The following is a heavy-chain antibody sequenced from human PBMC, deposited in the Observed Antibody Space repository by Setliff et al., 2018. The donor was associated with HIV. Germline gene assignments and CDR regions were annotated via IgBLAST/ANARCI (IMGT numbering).Heavy chain of an antibody. CDR1: SGVSGGSINNYQ. J-gene: IGHJ3*02. CDR3: ARADNYYYDSGAFKSGLDAFDI. CDR2: INHSGST. Sequence: SETLSLTCTVSGVSGGSINNYQWSWIRQPPGKGLEWIGEINHSGSTHYNPSLMSRLTISVDTSKNQFSLKLSSVTAADTAVYHCARADNYYYDSGAFKSGLDAFDIWGQGTMVTVSS. D-gene: IGHD3-22*01. V-gene: IGHV4-59*08.